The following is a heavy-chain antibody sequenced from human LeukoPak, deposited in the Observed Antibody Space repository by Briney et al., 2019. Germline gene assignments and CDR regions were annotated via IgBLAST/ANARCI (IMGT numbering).Heavy chain of an antibody. J-gene: IGHJ5*02. CDR2: IYYSGST. V-gene: IGHV4-39*07. Sequence: SETLSLTCTVSGGSISSSSYYWGWIRQPPGKGLEWIANIYYSGSTNYNPSLKSRVTISVDTSKNQFSLKLSSVTAADTAVYYCARTSIQGWFDPWGQGTLVTVSS. CDR1: GGSISSSSYY. CDR3: ARTSIQGWFDP. D-gene: IGHD6-6*01.